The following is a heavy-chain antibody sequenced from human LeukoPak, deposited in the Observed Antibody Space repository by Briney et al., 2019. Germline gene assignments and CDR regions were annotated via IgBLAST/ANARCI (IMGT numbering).Heavy chain of an antibody. CDR1: GYTFTGYY. J-gene: IGHJ4*02. CDR2: INPNSGGT. CDR3: ARDLDILTGYYSQNFDY. Sequence: ASVKVSCKASGYTFTGYYMRWVRQAPGQGLEWMGWINPNSGGTNYAQKFQGRVTMTRDTSISTAYMELSRLRSDDTAVYYCARDLDILTGYYSQNFDYWGQGTLVTVSS. V-gene: IGHV1-2*02. D-gene: IGHD3-9*01.